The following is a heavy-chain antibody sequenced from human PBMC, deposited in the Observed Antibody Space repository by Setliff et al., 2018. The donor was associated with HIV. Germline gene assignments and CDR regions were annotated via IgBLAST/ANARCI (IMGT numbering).Heavy chain of an antibody. D-gene: IGHD3-22*01. CDR3: ARSQYYDTSGDPPSNWFDP. CDR1: GGSIRSSIYY. J-gene: IGHJ5*02. CDR2: IYYSGSA. V-gene: IGHV4-39*01. Sequence: SETLSLTCTVSGGSIRSSIYYWGWIRQPPGKGLEWIGSIYYSGSAYYNPSLKSRVTMSVDTSKNQFSLKLKSVTAADTALYYCARSQYYDTSGDPPSNWFDPWGQGTLVTVSS.